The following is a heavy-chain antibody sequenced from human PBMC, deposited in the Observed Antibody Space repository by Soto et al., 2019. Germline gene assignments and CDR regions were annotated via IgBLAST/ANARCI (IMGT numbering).Heavy chain of an antibody. D-gene: IGHD6-19*01. CDR3: ARGRAVSKSFYFDY. CDR1: SDSINTNY. J-gene: IGHJ4*02. V-gene: IGHV4-59*01. CDR2: IHYTGST. Sequence: ETLSLTCTVSSDSINTNYWNWIRQSPDKGLEWIGYIHYTGSTDQNPSLRSRVIISIDTPKNQFSLTLTSVTAADTAVYFCARGRAVSKSFYFDYWSQGMLVTVSS.